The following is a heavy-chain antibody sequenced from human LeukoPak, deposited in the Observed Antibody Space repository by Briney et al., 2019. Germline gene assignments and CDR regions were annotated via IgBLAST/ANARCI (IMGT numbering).Heavy chain of an antibody. Sequence: SETLSLTCTVSGGSISSYYWSWIRQPPGKGLEWIGYIYYSGSTNYNPSLKSRVTISVDTSKNQFSLKLSSVTAADTAVYYCARSSPYNYYGSGSYPIPGDHWGQGTLVTVSS. V-gene: IGHV4-59*01. CDR1: GGSISSYY. CDR3: ARSSPYNYYGSGSYPIPGDH. J-gene: IGHJ4*02. D-gene: IGHD3-10*01. CDR2: IYYSGST.